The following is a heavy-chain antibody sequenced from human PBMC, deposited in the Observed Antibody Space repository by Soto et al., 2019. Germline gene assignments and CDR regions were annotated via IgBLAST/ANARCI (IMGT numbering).Heavy chain of an antibody. CDR1: GGSISGGGGDY. CDR2: IYYSGST. Sequence: QVHLQESGPGLVKASQTLSLTCTVSGGSISGGGGDYWSWIRQHPGKGLEWIGYIYYSGSTYYNPSLKSRATISVDTSENQFSLKLSSVTAADTVVYYCARRASSGRDPFYLDYWGQGTLVAVSS. D-gene: IGHD6-6*01. J-gene: IGHJ4*02. V-gene: IGHV4-31*03. CDR3: ARRASSGRDPFYLDY.